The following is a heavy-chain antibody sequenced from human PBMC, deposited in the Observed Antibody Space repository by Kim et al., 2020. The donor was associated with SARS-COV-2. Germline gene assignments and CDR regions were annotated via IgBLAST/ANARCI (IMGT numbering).Heavy chain of an antibody. Sequence: THDNPSLKSRVSVTVDTSKNQYSLKLSSVTAADTAGSYCARDTTLRGVDYWGQGTLVTVSS. D-gene: IGHD2-2*01. CDR2: T. CDR3: ARDTTLRGVDY. J-gene: IGHJ4*02. V-gene: IGHV4-59*01.